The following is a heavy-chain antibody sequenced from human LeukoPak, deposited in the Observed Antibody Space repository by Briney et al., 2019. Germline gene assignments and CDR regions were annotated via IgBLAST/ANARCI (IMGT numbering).Heavy chain of an antibody. J-gene: IGHJ4*02. D-gene: IGHD3-3*01. CDR3: TTDRYYDFWSGYYDY. CDR1: EFTFSSYS. Sequence: GSLRLSCAASEFTFSSYSVNWVRQAPGKGLEWVGRIKSKTDGGTTDYAAPVKGRFTISRDDSKNTLYLQMNSLKTEDTAVYYCTTDRYYDFWSGYYDYWGQGTLVTVSS. V-gene: IGHV3-15*07. CDR2: IKSKTDGGTT.